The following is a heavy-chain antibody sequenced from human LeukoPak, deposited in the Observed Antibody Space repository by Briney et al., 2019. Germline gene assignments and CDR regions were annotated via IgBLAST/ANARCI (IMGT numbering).Heavy chain of an antibody. CDR1: GFTFSSYG. V-gene: IGHV3-48*04. CDR2: ISSSGSTI. CDR3: ASSGYSYGEFDY. D-gene: IGHD5-18*01. J-gene: IGHJ4*02. Sequence: GGSLRLSCAASGFTFSSYGMHWVRQAPGKGLEWVSYISSSGSTIYYADSVKGRFTISRDNAKNSLYLQMNSLRAEDTAVYYCASSGYSYGEFDYWGQGTLVTVSS.